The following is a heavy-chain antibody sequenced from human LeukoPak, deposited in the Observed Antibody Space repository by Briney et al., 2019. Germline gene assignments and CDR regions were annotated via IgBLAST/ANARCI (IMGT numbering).Heavy chain of an antibody. CDR1: GFTFSSYG. CDR3: ARGRVAGFKCGVWCMVV. J-gene: IGHJ6*02. Sequence: GGSLRLSCAASGFTFSSYGMHWVRQAPGKGLEWVAVIWYDGSNKYYADSVKGRFTISRDNSKNTLYLQMNSLRAEDTAVYYCARGRVAGFKCGVWCMVVWGQGTTVTVSS. CDR2: IWYDGSNK. V-gene: IGHV3-33*01. D-gene: IGHD6-19*01.